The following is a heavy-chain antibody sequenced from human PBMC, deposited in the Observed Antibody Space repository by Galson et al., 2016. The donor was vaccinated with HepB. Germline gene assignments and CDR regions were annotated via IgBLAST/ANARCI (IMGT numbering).Heavy chain of an antibody. CDR1: GFPFSRYG. D-gene: IGHD5-12*01. CDR2: ISSSSAFI. Sequence: SLRLSCAASGFPFSRYGMNWVRQAPGQGLEWVSSISSSSAFIYYAESLKGRFPISRDNATDSLYLQINSLRGEDTAVYYCARDRGYSGYGAYNWFDPWGQGTLVTVSS. V-gene: IGHV3-21*01. J-gene: IGHJ5*02. CDR3: ARDRGYSGYGAYNWFDP.